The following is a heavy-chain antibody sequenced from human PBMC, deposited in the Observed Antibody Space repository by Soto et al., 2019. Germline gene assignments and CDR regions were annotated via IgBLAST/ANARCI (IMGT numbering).Heavy chain of an antibody. Sequence: GGSLRLSCEASGFPFNTHAMTWFRQLPGVGLEWVSTTSIGGNTDFAESVRGRFSVSRDNSKNTLYLQMTNLRAEDAAIYFCAKDLRPGLVVPTKSGFDPWGQGTRVTVSS. J-gene: IGHJ5*02. D-gene: IGHD3-10*01. V-gene: IGHV3-23*01. CDR1: GFPFNTHA. CDR2: TSIGGNT. CDR3: AKDLRPGLVVPTKSGFDP.